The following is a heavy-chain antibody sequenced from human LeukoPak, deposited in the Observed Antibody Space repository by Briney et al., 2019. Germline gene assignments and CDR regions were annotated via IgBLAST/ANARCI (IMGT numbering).Heavy chain of an antibody. CDR2: ISHDERTI. V-gene: IGHV3-30*03. CDR1: GFSFSDYS. CDR3: ATHDFWSGYYHY. J-gene: IGHJ4*02. Sequence: GGSLRLSCAASGFSFSDYSMHWVRQAPGEGLDWVAVISHDERTIYYADSVKGRFTISRDNPKNTLYLQMNSLRAEDTAVYYCATHDFWSGYYHYWGQGTLVTVSS. D-gene: IGHD3-3*01.